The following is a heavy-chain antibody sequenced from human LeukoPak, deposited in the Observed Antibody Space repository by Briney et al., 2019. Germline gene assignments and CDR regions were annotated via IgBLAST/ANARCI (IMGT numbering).Heavy chain of an antibody. Sequence: ASVTVSCKASGGTFSSYAISWVRQAPGQGLEWMGGIIPIFGTANYAQKFQGKVTITTDESTSTAYMELSSLRSEDTAVYYCARAKGTRTNAFDIWGQGTMVTVSS. CDR1: GGTFSSYA. D-gene: IGHD1/OR15-1a*01. CDR3: ARAKGTRTNAFDI. J-gene: IGHJ3*02. CDR2: IIPIFGTA. V-gene: IGHV1-69*05.